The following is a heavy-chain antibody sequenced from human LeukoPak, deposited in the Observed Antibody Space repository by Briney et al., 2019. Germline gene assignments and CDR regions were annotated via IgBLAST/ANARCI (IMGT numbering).Heavy chain of an antibody. V-gene: IGHV3-48*03. D-gene: IGHD3-16*01. J-gene: IGHJ4*02. CDR3: ARDSDTYYYFDY. CDR2: VSSGGSTI. Sequence: QPGGSLRPSCAASGFTFSSYEMNWVRQAPGKGLEWVSYVSSGGSTIDYADSVKGRFTISRDNAKNSLYLQMNSLRAEDTAVYYCARDSDTYYYFDYWGQGTLVTVSS. CDR1: GFTFSSYE.